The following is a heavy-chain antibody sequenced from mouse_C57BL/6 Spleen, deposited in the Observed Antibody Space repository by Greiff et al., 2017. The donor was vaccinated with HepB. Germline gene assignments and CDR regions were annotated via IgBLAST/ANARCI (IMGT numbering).Heavy chain of an antibody. CDR2: INPNNGGT. CDR1: GYTFTDYY. D-gene: IGHD2-4*01. J-gene: IGHJ1*03. CDR3: ARDIYDYDGYFDV. V-gene: IGHV1-26*01. Sequence: EVKLQQSGPELVKPGASVKISCKASGYTFTDYYMNWVKQSHGKSLEWIGDINPNNGGTSYNQKFKGKATLTVDKSSSTAYMELRSLTSEDSAVYYCARDIYDYDGYFDVWGTGTTVTVSS.